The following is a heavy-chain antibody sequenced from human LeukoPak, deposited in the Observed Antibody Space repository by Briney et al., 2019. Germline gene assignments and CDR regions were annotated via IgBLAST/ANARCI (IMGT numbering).Heavy chain of an antibody. CDR1: GFTFSSYW. CDR3: ARDRGANYYDSSGYPY. CDR2: INPDGSST. D-gene: IGHD3-22*01. V-gene: IGHV3-74*01. Sequence: PGGSLRLSCAASGFTFSSYWMHWVRQAPGKGLVWVSRINPDGSSTTYADSVKGRFTISRDNAKNSLYLQMNSLRAEDTAVYYCARDRGANYYDSSGYPYWGQGTLVTVSS. J-gene: IGHJ4*02.